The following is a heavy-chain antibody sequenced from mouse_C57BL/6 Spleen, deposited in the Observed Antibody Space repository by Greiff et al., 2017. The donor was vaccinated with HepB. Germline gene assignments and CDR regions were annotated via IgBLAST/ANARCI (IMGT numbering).Heavy chain of an antibody. CDR1: GYTFTSYW. D-gene: IGHD1-1*01. Sequence: QVQLQQPGAELVKPGASVKLSCKASGYTFTSYWMHWVKQRPGRGLEWIGRIDPNSGGTKYNEKFKSKATLTVDKPSSTAYMQLSSLTSEDSAVYYCARGIPITTVGAGDYFDYWGQGTTLTVSS. J-gene: IGHJ2*01. V-gene: IGHV1-72*01. CDR2: IDPNSGGT. CDR3: ARGIPITTVGAGDYFDY.